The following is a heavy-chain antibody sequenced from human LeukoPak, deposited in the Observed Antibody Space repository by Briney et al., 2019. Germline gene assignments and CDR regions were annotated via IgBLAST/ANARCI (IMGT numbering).Heavy chain of an antibody. CDR1: GYTFTSYD. CDR2: ISAYNGNT. D-gene: IGHD5-24*01. V-gene: IGHV1-18*01. Sequence: ASVKVSCKASGYTFTSYDINWVRQATGQGLEWMGWISAYNGNTNYAQKLQGRVTMTTDTSTSTAYMELRSLRSDDTAVYYCARRDEMASHDYWGQGTLVTVSS. CDR3: ARRDEMASHDY. J-gene: IGHJ4*02.